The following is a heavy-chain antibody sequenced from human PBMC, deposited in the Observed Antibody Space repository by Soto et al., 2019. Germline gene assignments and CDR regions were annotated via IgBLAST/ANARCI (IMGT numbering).Heavy chain of an antibody. V-gene: IGHV4-30-4*02. CDR1: GDSIGSGNQH. CDR2: IFSRGTT. J-gene: IGHJ6*02. D-gene: IGHD3-16*01. CDR3: ARVPSPFDFYYAMDV. Sequence: SSETLSLTCTVSGDSIGSGNQHWSWIRQSPGKGLEWIGYIFSRGTTYYNPSLKSRLTMSLDTSQNQFSLKLNSVTAADTAVYFCARVPSPFDFYYAMDVWGQGTTLTVSS.